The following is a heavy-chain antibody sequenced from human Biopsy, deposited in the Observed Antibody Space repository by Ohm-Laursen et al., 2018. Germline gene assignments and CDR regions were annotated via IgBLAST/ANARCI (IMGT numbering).Heavy chain of an antibody. V-gene: IGHV4-4*07. Sequence: SQTLSLTCNVSGGDINNYYWSWIRQPAGKGLEWIGRIYPGGSTNYNPSLKSRVTMSVDTSKEQLSLRLRSVTAADTAMYYCASVALGPTNDAFDLWGQGTMVVVSS. J-gene: IGHJ3*01. CDR2: IYPGGST. D-gene: IGHD3-3*02. CDR1: GGDINNYY. CDR3: ASVALGPTNDAFDL.